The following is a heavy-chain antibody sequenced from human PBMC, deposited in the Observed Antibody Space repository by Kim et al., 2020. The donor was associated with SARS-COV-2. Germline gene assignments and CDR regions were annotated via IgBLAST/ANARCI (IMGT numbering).Heavy chain of an antibody. CDR3: VTPSRGYIYGFDS. CDR1: GFTFSDYY. V-gene: IGHV3-11*01. J-gene: IGHJ4*02. CDR2: ISSSATII. Sequence: GGSLRLSCAASGFTFSDYYMGWIRQGPGKGLEWVAHISSSATIIYYADSVKGRFTISRDNAENSLYLHMNSLRAEDTALYYCVTPSRGYIYGFDSWGQGT. D-gene: IGHD5-18*01.